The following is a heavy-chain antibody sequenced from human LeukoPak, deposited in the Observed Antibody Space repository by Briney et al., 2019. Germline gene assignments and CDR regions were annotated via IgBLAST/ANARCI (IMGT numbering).Heavy chain of an antibody. V-gene: IGHV3-53*01. CDR2: LYSDGNT. CDR1: GFTEITNY. Sequence: GGSLRLSCATSGFTEITNYMTWVRQAPGKGLEWVSVLYSDGNTKYADSVQGRFTISRDNSKNTLYLEMNSLSPDDTAVYYCARGVEPLAANTLAYCGQGTLVTVSS. D-gene: IGHD2-15*01. J-gene: IGHJ4*02. CDR3: ARGVEPLAANTLAY.